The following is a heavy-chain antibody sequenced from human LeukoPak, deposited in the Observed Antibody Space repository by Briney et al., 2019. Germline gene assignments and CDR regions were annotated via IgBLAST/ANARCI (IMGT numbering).Heavy chain of an antibody. V-gene: IGHV3-23*01. J-gene: IGHJ4*02. CDR3: ARGRSMDF. D-gene: IGHD2-2*01. CDR2: IIGSGGYT. Sequence: GGSLRLSCAASGFTFSSYAMSWVRQAPGKGLEWVSAIIGSGGYTYSADSVKGRFTISRDNSKNTLSLQMNSLRAEDTAVYFCARGRSMDFWGQGTLVTVSS. CDR1: GFTFSSYA.